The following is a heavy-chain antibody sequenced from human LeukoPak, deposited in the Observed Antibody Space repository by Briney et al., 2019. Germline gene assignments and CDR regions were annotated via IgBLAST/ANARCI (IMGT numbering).Heavy chain of an antibody. CDR3: ARDEGRGAFEI. CDR2: IHYSGST. CDR1: GGSISSGGYY. J-gene: IGHJ3*02. Sequence: PSQTLSLTCTVSGGSISSGGYYWSWIRQHPGKGLEWIGYIHYSGSTNYNTSLKSRVTISVDTSKNQFSLKLSSVTAADTAVYYCARDEGRGAFEIWGQGTMVTVSS. V-gene: IGHV4-61*08.